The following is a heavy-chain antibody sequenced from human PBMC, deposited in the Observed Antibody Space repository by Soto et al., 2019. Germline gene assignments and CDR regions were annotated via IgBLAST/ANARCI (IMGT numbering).Heavy chain of an antibody. D-gene: IGHD6-13*01. CDR1: GYTFTSYG. V-gene: IGHV1-18*01. CDR2: ISAYNGNT. CDR3: ARDSGALAAAGLNWFAP. Sequence: EASVKVSCKASGYTFTSYGISWVRQAPGQGLEWMGWISAYNGNTNYAQKLQGRVTMTTDTSTSTAYMELRSLRSDDTAVYYCARDSGALAAAGLNWFAPWGRGTLVTVPS. J-gene: IGHJ5*02.